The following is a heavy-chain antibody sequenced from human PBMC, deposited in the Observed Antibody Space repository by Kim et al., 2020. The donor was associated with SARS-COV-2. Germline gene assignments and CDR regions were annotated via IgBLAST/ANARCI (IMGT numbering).Heavy chain of an antibody. CDR1: GGSISSSSYY. Sequence: SETLSLTCTVSGGSISSSSYYWGWIRQPPGKGLEWIGNIYYSGSTHYNPSLKSRVTISVDTSKNQFSLKLSSVTAADTAAYYCASRGVTMIVVVTGVDA. J-gene: IGHJ3*01. CDR2: IYYSGST. D-gene: IGHD3-22*01. V-gene: IGHV4-39*01. CDR3: ASRGVTMIVVVTGVDA.